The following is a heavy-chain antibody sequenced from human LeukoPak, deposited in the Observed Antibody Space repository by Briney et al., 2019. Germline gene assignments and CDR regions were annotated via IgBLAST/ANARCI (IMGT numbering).Heavy chain of an antibody. Sequence: ASVKVSCKVSGYTLTELSMHWVRQAPGKGLEWMGGFDPEDGETIYAQKFQGRVTMTEDTSTDTAYVELSSLRSEDTAVYYCATRLIVVVPNAGVDAFDIWGQGTMVTVSS. J-gene: IGHJ3*02. CDR1: GYTLTELS. CDR3: ATRLIVVVPNAGVDAFDI. D-gene: IGHD3-22*01. CDR2: FDPEDGET. V-gene: IGHV1-24*01.